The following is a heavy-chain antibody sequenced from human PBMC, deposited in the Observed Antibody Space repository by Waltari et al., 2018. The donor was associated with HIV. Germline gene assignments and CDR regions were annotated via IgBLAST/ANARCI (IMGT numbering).Heavy chain of an antibody. CDR2: IYSIGTT. CDR1: GCPVSSTY. J-gene: IGHJ6*02. V-gene: IGHV3-66*01. Sequence: EVQLVESGGGLVQPGGSLRLSCAASGCPVSSTYMTWVLTAPGKGLEWVSLIYSIGTTYHADSVRGRFTISRDNSKNTVYLQMNSLRADDTAIYYCAREGIPAFESTGMDVWGQGTTVTVSS. CDR3: AREGIPAFESTGMDV. D-gene: IGHD2-2*01.